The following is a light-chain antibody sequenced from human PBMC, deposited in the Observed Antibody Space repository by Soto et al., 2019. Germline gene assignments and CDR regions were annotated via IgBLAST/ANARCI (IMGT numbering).Light chain of an antibody. CDR1: QSVLYSSNNKNY. J-gene: IGKJ1*01. Sequence: DIVMTQSPDSLAVSLGERATINCKSSQSVLYSSNNKNYLAWYQQKPGQPPKLLIYWASTRESGVPDRFSGSGSGTDFTLTISSLQAEDVAVYYCQQRSNWPPWTFGQATKVDIK. CDR3: QQRSNWPPWT. CDR2: WAS. V-gene: IGKV4-1*01.